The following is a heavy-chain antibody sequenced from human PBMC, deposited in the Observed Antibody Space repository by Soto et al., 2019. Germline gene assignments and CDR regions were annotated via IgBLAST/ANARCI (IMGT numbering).Heavy chain of an antibody. CDR2: IYHNGSP. V-gene: IGHV4-4*02. CDR3: ATLPPLIVASLLAIHT. J-gene: IGHJ5*02. Sequence: SETLSLTCVVSGGSISSTNLCTLVRQPPGKRLEWIGEIYHNGSPTYRPSLRGRATISVDKSNNQFSLRLRSVTAADTAVYYCATLPPLIVASLLAIHTWGQGILVTVSS. CDR1: GGSISSTNL. D-gene: IGHD2-21*01.